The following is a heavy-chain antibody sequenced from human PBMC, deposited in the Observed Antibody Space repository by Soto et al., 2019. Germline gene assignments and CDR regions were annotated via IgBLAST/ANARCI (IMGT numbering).Heavy chain of an antibody. CDR3: ARVRFGGHQFDL. V-gene: IGHV3-48*01. D-gene: IGHD3-10*01. Sequence: GGSLRLSCAASGFAFSAYAMNWVRQAPGKGLEWFSYIGGSGGDIYYAGSVKGRFTVSRDNAKSSLFLQMTSLRAEDTALYYCARVRFGGHQFDLWGQGILVTVSS. CDR1: GFAFSAYA. CDR2: IGGSGGDI. J-gene: IGHJ5*02.